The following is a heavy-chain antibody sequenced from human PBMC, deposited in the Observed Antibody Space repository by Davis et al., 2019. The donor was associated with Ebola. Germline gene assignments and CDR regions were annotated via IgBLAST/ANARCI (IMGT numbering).Heavy chain of an antibody. D-gene: IGHD4-17*01. Sequence: PGGSLRLSCAASGFTFSSYAMHWVRQAPGKGLEWVAVISYDGSNKYYADSVKGRFTISRDNSKNTLYLQMNSLRAEDTAVYYCARDFPTTTVTLRVFDPWGQGTLVTVSS. CDR2: ISYDGSNK. J-gene: IGHJ5*02. V-gene: IGHV3-30*04. CDR3: ARDFPTTTVTLRVFDP. CDR1: GFTFSSYA.